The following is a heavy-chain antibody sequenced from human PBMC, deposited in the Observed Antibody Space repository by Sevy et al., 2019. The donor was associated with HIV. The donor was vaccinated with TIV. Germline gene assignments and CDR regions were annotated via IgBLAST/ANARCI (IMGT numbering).Heavy chain of an antibody. CDR2: IYSGGST. Sequence: GGSLRLSCAASGFTVSSNYMSWVRQAPGKGLEWVSVIYSGGSTYYADSVTGRFTMTRDNSKNTLYLQMNSLRAEDTAVYYCATHRSGGYDAFDIWGQGTMVTVSS. J-gene: IGHJ3*02. CDR3: ATHRSGGYDAFDI. D-gene: IGHD6-19*01. V-gene: IGHV3-53*01. CDR1: GFTVSSNY.